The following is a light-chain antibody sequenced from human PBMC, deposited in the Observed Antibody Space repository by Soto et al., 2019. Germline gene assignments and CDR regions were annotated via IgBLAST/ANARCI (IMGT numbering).Light chain of an antibody. CDR2: AAS. Sequence: EIVLTQSPGTLSLSPGERATLSCRASQSVTSDSFAWYQQKPRQAPNLLIYAASSRATGIPDRFSGSGSGTDFTLTISRLEPADFAVYYCQQYGSSPLTFGGGTKVEI. V-gene: IGKV3-20*01. J-gene: IGKJ4*01. CDR3: QQYGSSPLT. CDR1: QSVTSDS.